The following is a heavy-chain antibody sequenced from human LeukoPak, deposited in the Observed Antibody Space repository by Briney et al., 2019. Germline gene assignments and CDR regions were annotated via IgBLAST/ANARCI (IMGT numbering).Heavy chain of an antibody. CDR1: GFTFDDYA. D-gene: IGHD5-12*01. Sequence: GGSLRLSCAASGFTFDDYAMHWVRQAPGKGLEWVSLISWDGGSTYYADSVKGRFAISRDNSRHTLYLQMNSLGAEDTALYYCAKDKEYSGFGPILSGYYYGMDVWGKGTTVTVSS. CDR2: ISWDGGST. J-gene: IGHJ6*04. CDR3: AKDKEYSGFGPILSGYYYGMDV. V-gene: IGHV3-43D*04.